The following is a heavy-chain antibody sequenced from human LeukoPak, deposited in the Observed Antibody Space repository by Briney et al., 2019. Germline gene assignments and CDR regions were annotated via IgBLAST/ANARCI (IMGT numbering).Heavy chain of an antibody. Sequence: GASVKVSCKASGYTFTNYGISWVRQAPGQGLEWMGWISAYNGNTNYAQKLQGRVTMTTDTSTSTAYMELRSLRSDDTAVYYCARGSLLWFGELFHWFDPWGQGTLVTVSS. CDR3: ARGSLLWFGELFHWFDP. CDR1: GYTFTNYG. V-gene: IGHV1-18*01. D-gene: IGHD3-10*01. CDR2: ISAYNGNT. J-gene: IGHJ5*02.